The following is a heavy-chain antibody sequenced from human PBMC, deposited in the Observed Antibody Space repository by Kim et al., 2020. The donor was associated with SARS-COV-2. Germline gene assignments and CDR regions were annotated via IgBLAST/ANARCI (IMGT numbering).Heavy chain of an antibody. CDR2: IIPIFGTA. CDR1: GGTFSSYA. V-gene: IGHV1-69*06. D-gene: IGHD6-19*01. Sequence: SVKVSCKASGGTFSSYAISWVRQAPGQGLEWMGGIIPIFGTANYAQKFQGRVTITADKSTSTAYMELSSLRSEDTAVYYCARARRSGGGDNWFDPWGQGTLVTVSS. J-gene: IGHJ5*02. CDR3: ARARRSGGGDNWFDP.